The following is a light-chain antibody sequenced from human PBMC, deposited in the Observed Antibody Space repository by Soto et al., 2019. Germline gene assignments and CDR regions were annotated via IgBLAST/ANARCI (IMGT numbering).Light chain of an antibody. CDR1: RSVSSY. CDR3: QQYYNWRPR. CDR2: DAS. Sequence: PGESATLSCRATRSVSSYLAWYQQKPGQAPRLLIYDASSRPTDIPARFSGSGSGTDFTLTISSLEPEDFALYYCQQYYNWRPRFGQGTKVDIK. J-gene: IGKJ1*01. V-gene: IGKV3-11*01.